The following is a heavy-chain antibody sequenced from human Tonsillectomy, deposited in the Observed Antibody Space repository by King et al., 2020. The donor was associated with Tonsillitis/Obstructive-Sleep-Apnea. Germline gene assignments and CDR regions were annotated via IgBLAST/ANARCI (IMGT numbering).Heavy chain of an antibody. V-gene: IGHV4-59*08. CDR1: GDSISNYY. CDR3: ARHDPYYYDSSVYYYYGMDV. J-gene: IGHJ6*02. D-gene: IGHD3-22*01. Sequence: QLQESGPGLVKPSETLSLTCTVSGDSISNYYWSWFRQPPGKGLEWIGFIYYTGSTNYDPSLKSRVTISVDPSKNQITLKLSSGTAADTAGYYCARHDPYYYDSSVYYYYGMDVWGQGTTVTVSS. CDR2: IYYTGST.